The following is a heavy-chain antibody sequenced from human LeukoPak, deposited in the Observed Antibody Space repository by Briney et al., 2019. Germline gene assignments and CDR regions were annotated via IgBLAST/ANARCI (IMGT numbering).Heavy chain of an antibody. V-gene: IGHV4-61*01. Sequence: SETLSLTCTVSGGSVNSGTYYWSWIRQPPGKGLESIRYISYSGSTNYNPSLKSRVTISIDTSKNQFSLKLTSVNAADTAVYYCASGHQRSGYTYFDYWGQGTLVTVSS. J-gene: IGHJ4*02. D-gene: IGHD5-12*01. CDR1: GGSVNSGTYY. CDR3: ASGHQRSGYTYFDY. CDR2: ISYSGST.